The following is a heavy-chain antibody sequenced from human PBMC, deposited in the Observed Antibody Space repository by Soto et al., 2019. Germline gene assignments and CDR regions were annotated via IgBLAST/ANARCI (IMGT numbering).Heavy chain of an antibody. J-gene: IGHJ3*02. CDR2: IVVGSGNT. Sequence: SVKVSCKASGFTFTSSAMQWVRQARGQRLEWIGWIVVGSGNTNYAQKFQERVTITRDMSTSTAYMELSSLRSEDTAVYYCAAYGERDRQAFDIWGQGTMVTVSS. V-gene: IGHV1-58*02. CDR1: GFTFTSSA. CDR3: AAYGERDRQAFDI. D-gene: IGHD2-21*01.